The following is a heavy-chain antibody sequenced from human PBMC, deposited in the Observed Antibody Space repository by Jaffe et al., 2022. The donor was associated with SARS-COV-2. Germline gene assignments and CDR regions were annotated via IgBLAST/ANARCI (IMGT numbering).Heavy chain of an antibody. J-gene: IGHJ4*02. D-gene: IGHD2-8*01. CDR1: GGSINNGGYY. CDR3: ARAEAVTKFDY. V-gene: IGHV4-31*03. Sequence: QVQLQESGPGLVKPSQTLSLTCTVSGGSINNGGYYWNWIRQRPGKGLEWIGYIYYSGSTYYSPSLKSRVTISVDTSKNQFSLKLNSVTAADTAVYFCARAEAVTKFDYWGQGTLVTVSS. CDR2: IYYSGST.